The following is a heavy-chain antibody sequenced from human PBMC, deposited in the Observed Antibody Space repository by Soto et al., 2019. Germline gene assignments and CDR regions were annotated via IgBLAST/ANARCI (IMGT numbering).Heavy chain of an antibody. CDR2: IYHTGST. J-gene: IGHJ4*02. V-gene: IGHV4-31*03. Sequence: SETLSLTCTVSGVVLGSDAYYWSWIRQHPGKGLEWIGNIYHTGSTYYNPSLKSRVVISLDTSQNQFFLRLSSVTAADTAVYFCARYRFSGNRWSKFDYWGQGSLVTVSS. D-gene: IGHD3-16*02. CDR3: ARYRFSGNRWSKFDY. CDR1: GVVLGSDAYY.